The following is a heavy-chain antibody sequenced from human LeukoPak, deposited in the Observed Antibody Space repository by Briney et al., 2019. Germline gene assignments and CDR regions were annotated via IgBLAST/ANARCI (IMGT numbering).Heavy chain of an antibody. CDR3: AGGVGATDY. CDR1: GGSFSGYY. D-gene: IGHD1-26*01. J-gene: IGHJ4*02. Sequence: SETLSLTCAVYGGSFSGYYWSWIRQPPGKGLERIGEINHSGTTNYNSSLKSRVTVSVDTSKNQFSLKLSSVTAADKAVYYCAGGVGATDYWGQGTLVTVSS. V-gene: IGHV4-34*01. CDR2: INHSGTT.